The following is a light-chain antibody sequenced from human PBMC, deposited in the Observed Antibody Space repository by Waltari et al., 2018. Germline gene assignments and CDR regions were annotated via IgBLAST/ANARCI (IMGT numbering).Light chain of an antibody. Sequence: EIVMTQSPATLSVSPGERATLSCRASQGVTSKLAWYHQTPGQPPSLLIYDASIRATGVPARFSGSGSGTEFTLTISRLQSGDFAVYYCLQYNNWPYTFGQGTKLEI. CDR2: DAS. CDR3: LQYNNWPYT. CDR1: QGVTSK. V-gene: IGKV3-15*01. J-gene: IGKJ2*01.